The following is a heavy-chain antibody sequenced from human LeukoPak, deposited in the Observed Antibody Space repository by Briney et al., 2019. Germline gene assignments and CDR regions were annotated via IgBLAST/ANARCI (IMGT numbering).Heavy chain of an antibody. CDR2: ISSSSSYI. V-gene: IGHV3-21*04. Sequence: GGSLRLSCAASGFTFSSYSMNWVRQAPGKGLEWVSSISSSSSYIYYADSVKGRFTISRDNAKNSLYLQMNSLRAEDTAVYYCAKDRPPYYYGSGVDAFDIWGQGTMVTVSS. D-gene: IGHD3-10*01. CDR3: AKDRPPYYYGSGVDAFDI. CDR1: GFTFSSYS. J-gene: IGHJ3*02.